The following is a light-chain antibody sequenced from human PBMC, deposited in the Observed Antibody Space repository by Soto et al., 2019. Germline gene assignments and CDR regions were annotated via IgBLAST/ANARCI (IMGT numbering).Light chain of an antibody. Sequence: QSALTQPPSASGTPGQKVFISCSGSSSNIGGTNYAYWYQQLPGAAPKLLMHSNNLRPSGVPERISGSKFGTAASLAISGLRSEDEAVYYCASWDESLGAAIFGGGPKATVL. V-gene: IGLV1-47*02. CDR1: SSNIGGTNY. J-gene: IGLJ2*01. CDR3: ASWDESLGAAI. CDR2: SNN.